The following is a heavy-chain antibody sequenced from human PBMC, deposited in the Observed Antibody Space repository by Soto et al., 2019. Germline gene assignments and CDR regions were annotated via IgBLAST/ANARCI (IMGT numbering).Heavy chain of an antibody. CDR2: INDVGNT. CDR1: GGSFNGYY. Sequence: QVQLQQWGAGLVKPSETLSLTCAASGGSFNGYYWTWIRQPPGKGLECIGEINDVGNTHYSPSLKSRVSMSIDTTKTQFSLKMTSLTAADTCFYYCVRGRLSVLRRGRQTNWFDVWGQGIVVTVSS. CDR3: VRGRLSVLRRGRQTNWFDV. V-gene: IGHV4-34*02. D-gene: IGHD3-10*01. J-gene: IGHJ5*02.